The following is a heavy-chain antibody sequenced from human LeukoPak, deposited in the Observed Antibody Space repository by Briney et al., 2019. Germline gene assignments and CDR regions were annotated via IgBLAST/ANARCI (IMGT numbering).Heavy chain of an antibody. J-gene: IGHJ4*02. CDR2: ISGSGGST. CDR1: GFTFSSYA. D-gene: IGHD3-10*01. V-gene: IGHV3-23*01. CDR3: AAGRQGWFGELFNHFDY. Sequence: GGSLRLSCAASGFTFSSYAMSWVRQAPGKGLEWVSAISGSGGSTYYADSVKGRFTISRDNSKITLYLQMNSLRAEDTAVYYCAAGRQGWFGELFNHFDYWGQGTLVTVSS.